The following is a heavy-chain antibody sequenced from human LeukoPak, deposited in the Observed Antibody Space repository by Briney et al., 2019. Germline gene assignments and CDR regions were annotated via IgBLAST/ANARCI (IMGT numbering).Heavy chain of an antibody. CDR1: GFTFRNFG. V-gene: IGHV3-33*01. Sequence: GGSLRLSCVVSGFTFRNFGMHWVRQAPGKGLEWVAVICYDGSDKYYVDSVKGRFAVSRDNSKNTLYLQMNNLRVEDTAVYHCARDRSQHYFDYWGQGALVTVSS. D-gene: IGHD5-18*01. CDR3: ARDRSQHYFDY. J-gene: IGHJ4*02. CDR2: ICYDGSDK.